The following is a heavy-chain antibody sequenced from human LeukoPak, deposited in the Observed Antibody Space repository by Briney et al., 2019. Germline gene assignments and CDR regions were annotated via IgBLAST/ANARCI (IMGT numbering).Heavy chain of an antibody. D-gene: IGHD1-1*01. V-gene: IGHV1-18*01. CDR2: ISAYNGNT. J-gene: IGHJ3*02. Sequence: ASVKDSCKASGYTFTSYGISWVRQAPGQGLEWMGWISAYNGNTNYAQKLQGRVTMTTDTSTSTAYMELSSLRSEDTAVYYCARALTELHHDAFDIWGQGTMVTVSS. CDR3: ARALTELHHDAFDI. CDR1: GYTFTSYG.